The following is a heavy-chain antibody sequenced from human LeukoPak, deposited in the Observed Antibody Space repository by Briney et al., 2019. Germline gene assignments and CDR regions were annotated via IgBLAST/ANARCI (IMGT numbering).Heavy chain of an antibody. D-gene: IGHD5-12*01. J-gene: IGHJ3*02. CDR2: IIPIFGIA. CDR3: ARNVATIDVGAFDI. Sequence: GASVKVSCKASRGTFSSYAISWVRQAPGQGLEWMGRIIPIFGIANYAQKFQGRVTITADKSTSTAYMELSSLRSEDTAVYYCARNVATIDVGAFDIWGQGTMVTVSS. V-gene: IGHV1-69*04. CDR1: RGTFSSYA.